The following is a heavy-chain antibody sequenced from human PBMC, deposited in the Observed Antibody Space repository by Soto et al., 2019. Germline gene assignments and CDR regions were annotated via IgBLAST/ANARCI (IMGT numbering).Heavy chain of an antibody. CDR1: GGSFSGYY. J-gene: IGHJ6*02. CDR3: ARGGGRTYYDFWSGYLYYYGMDV. V-gene: IGHV4-34*01. Sequence: SETLSLTCAVYGGSFSGYYWSWIRQPPGKGLEWIGEINHSGSTNYNPSLKSRVTISVDTSKNQFSLKLGSVTAADTAVYYCARGGGRTYYDFWSGYLYYYGMDVWGQGTTVTVSS. D-gene: IGHD3-3*01. CDR2: INHSGST.